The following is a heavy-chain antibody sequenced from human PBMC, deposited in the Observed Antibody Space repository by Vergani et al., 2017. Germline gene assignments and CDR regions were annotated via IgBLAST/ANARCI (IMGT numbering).Heavy chain of an antibody. CDR1: GGSFSGYY. CDR3: ARVYGRGDYYYYYMDV. Sequence: QVQLQQWGAGLLKPSETLSLTCAVYGGSFSGYYWSWIRQPPGKGLEWIGEINHSGSTNYNPSLKSRVTISVDTSKIQFSLKLRSVTAADTAVYYCARVYGRGDYYYYYMDVWGKGSTVTV. J-gene: IGHJ6*03. CDR2: INHSGST. V-gene: IGHV4-34*01. D-gene: IGHD3-16*01.